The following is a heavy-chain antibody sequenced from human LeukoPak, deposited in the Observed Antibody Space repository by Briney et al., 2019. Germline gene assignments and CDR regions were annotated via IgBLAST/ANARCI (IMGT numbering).Heavy chain of an antibody. CDR2: ISAYNGNT. CDR3: AREGGYWYDSSGHYSMSY. V-gene: IGHV1-18*01. CDR1: GYTFTSYG. D-gene: IGHD3-22*01. Sequence: ASVKVSCKASGYTFTSYGISWVRQAPGQGLEWMGWISAYNGNTNYAQKLQGRVTMTTDTSTSTAYMELRSLRSDDTAVYYCAREGGYWYDSSGHYSMSYWGQGTLVTVSS. J-gene: IGHJ4*02.